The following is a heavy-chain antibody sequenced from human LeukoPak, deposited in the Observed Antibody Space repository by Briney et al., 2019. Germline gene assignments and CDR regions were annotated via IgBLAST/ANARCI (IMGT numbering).Heavy chain of an antibody. D-gene: IGHD3-10*01. V-gene: IGHV4-34*01. CDR3: ARGYGHSLFDY. J-gene: IGHJ4*02. CDR1: GGSFSGYY. CDR2: INHSGST. Sequence: SETLSLTCAVYGGSFSGYYWSWIRQPPGKGLEWIGEINHSGSTNYNPSLKSRVTISVDTSKNQFSLKLSSVTAADTAVYYCARGYGHSLFDYWGQGTLVTVSS.